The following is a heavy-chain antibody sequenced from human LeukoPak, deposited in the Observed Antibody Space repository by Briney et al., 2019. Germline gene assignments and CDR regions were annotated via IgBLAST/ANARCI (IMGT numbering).Heavy chain of an antibody. Sequence: PSETLSLTCAVYGGSFSGYYWSWIRQPPGKGLEWIGEINHSGSTNYNPSLKSRVTISVDTSKNQFSLKLSSVTAADTAVYFCARVRANSYGLDYWGQGTLVTVSS. D-gene: IGHD5-18*01. J-gene: IGHJ4*02. CDR3: ARVRANSYGLDY. V-gene: IGHV4-34*01. CDR1: GGSFSGYY. CDR2: INHSGST.